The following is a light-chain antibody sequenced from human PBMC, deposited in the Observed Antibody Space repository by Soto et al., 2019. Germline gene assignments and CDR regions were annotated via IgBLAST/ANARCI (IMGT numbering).Light chain of an antibody. CDR3: QSYDSSLYGYV. CDR2: ANS. J-gene: IGLJ1*01. Sequence: QSALPHPPSLSGAPGQRGSVSAAGKSSTIGAGYDVDWYQQLPGAAPKLLIYANSNRPPGVPYRFSGSKSGTSASLAITGLQAEDEADYYCQSYDSSLYGYVFGSGTKVTVL. CDR1: SSTIGAGYD. V-gene: IGLV1-40*01.